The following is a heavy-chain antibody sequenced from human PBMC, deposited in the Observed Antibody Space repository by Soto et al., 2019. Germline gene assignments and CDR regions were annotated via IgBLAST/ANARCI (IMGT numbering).Heavy chain of an antibody. CDR2: IYTGDFDT. Sequence: EVQLVQSGAEVRKPGESLKISCKGSGYIFTNYWIGWVRQMPGKGLEWMGIIYTGDFDTRYSPSFQGQVTISADKSISTAYLQWSSLKASDTAMYYCGRLGAGGLSLFEYWGQGTLVTVSS. CDR1: GYIFTNYW. D-gene: IGHD2-15*01. V-gene: IGHV5-51*01. CDR3: GRLGAGGLSLFEY. J-gene: IGHJ4*02.